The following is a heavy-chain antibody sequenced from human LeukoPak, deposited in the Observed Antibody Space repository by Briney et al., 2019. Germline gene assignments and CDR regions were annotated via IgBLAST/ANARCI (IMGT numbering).Heavy chain of an antibody. V-gene: IGHV4-59*01. D-gene: IGHD1-7*01. CDR1: GGSISSYY. Sequence: KPSETLSLTCTVSGGSISSYYWSWIRQPPGKGLEWIGYIYYSGSTNYNPSLKSRVTISVDTSKNQFSLKLSSVTAADTAVYYCARLFNWNYDHWFDPWGQGTLVTVSS. J-gene: IGHJ5*02. CDR2: IYYSGST. CDR3: ARLFNWNYDHWFDP.